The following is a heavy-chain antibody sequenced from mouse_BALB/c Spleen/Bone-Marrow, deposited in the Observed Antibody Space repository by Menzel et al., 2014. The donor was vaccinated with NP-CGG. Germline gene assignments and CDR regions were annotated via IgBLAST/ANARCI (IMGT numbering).Heavy chain of an antibody. D-gene: IGHD1-1*01. CDR2: ISTGGGST. CDR1: GFAFSSYD. CDR3: ARPLYYYGSSHFYAMDY. Sequence: EVKLVESGGGLVKPGGSLKFSCAASGFAFSSYDMSWVRQTPEKRLEWVAYISTGGGSTYYPDTVKGRFTISRDNTKNTLYRQMSSLKSEDTAMYYCARPLYYYGSSHFYAMDYWGQGTSVTVSS. J-gene: IGHJ4*01. V-gene: IGHV5-12-1*01.